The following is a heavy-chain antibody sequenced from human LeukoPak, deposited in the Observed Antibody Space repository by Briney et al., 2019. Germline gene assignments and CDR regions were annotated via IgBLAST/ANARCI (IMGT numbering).Heavy chain of an antibody. D-gene: IGHD4-17*01. CDR1: GLTFSGYY. Sequence: MTGGSLRLSCAASGLTFSGYYMSWIRQAPGKGLEWVSYISSSGSTIYYADSVKGRFTISRDNAKNSLYLQMNSLRAEDTAVYYCARVSNGDYEFYYYYYMDVWGKGTTVTISS. CDR3: ARVSNGDYEFYYYYYMDV. V-gene: IGHV3-11*01. CDR2: ISSSGSTI. J-gene: IGHJ6*03.